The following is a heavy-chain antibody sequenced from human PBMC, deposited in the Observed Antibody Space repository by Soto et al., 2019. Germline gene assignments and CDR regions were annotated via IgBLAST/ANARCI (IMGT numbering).Heavy chain of an antibody. Sequence: GASVKVSCKASGYTFTGYYMHWVRQAPGQGLEWMGWINPNSGGTNYAQKFQDRVTMTRDTSISTAYMELSRLRSDDTAVYYCARDYEDTAMVTEGYGMDVWGQGTTVTVSS. V-gene: IGHV1-2*02. CDR3: ARDYEDTAMVTEGYGMDV. CDR2: INPNSGGT. J-gene: IGHJ6*02. CDR1: GYTFTGYY. D-gene: IGHD5-18*01.